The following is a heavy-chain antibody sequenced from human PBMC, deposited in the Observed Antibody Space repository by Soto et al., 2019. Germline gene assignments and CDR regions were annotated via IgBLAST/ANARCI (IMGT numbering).Heavy chain of an antibody. V-gene: IGHV4-34*01. CDR2: INHSGST. J-gene: IGHJ6*02. D-gene: IGHD3-3*01. CDR3: AREGRLRFWEWATYYYYGMDV. Sequence: QVQVQQWGAGLLNPSETLSITCVVYGGSFSGYYWGWIRLTSGKGRAWIGDINHSGSTNYNPSLKSKVTIPVDTSQNKFCLKLSSVTAADTAVYYCAREGRLRFWEWATYYYYGMDVWGQGTTVPVSS. CDR1: GGSFSGYY.